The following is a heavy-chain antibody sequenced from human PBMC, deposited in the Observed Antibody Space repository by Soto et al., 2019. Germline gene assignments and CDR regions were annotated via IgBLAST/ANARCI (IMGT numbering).Heavy chain of an antibody. D-gene: IGHD2-15*01. CDR1: GGTFSSYA. CDR3: ARDHPAVVVALENYYYYGMDV. CDR2: IIPIFGTA. Sequence: GASVKVSCKASGGTFSSYAISWVRQAPGQGLEWMGGIIPIFGTANYAQKFQGRVTITADESTSTAYMELSSLRSEDTAVYYCARDHPAVVVALENYYYYGMDVWGQGTTVTVSS. J-gene: IGHJ6*02. V-gene: IGHV1-69*13.